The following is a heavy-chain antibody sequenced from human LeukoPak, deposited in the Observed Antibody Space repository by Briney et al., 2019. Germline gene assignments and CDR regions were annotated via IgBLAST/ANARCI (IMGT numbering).Heavy chain of an antibody. J-gene: IGHJ6*03. V-gene: IGHV4-59*12. CDR2: IYYSGST. CDR3: AREYSSSGVYYYYYMDV. Sequence: PSETLSLTCTVSGGSISSYYWSWIRQPPGKGLEWIGYIYYSGSTNYNPSLKSRVTISVDTSKNQFSLKLSSVTAADTAVYYCAREYSSSGVYYYYYMDVWGKGTTVTVSS. D-gene: IGHD6-6*01. CDR1: GGSISSYY.